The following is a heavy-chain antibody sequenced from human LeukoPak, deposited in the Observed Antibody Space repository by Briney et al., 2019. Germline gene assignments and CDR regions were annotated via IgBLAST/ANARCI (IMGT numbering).Heavy chain of an antibody. V-gene: IGHV1-2*02. Sequence: SVNVSCKASGYTFTGYYMHWVRQAPGQGLEWMGWINPNSGGTNYAQKFHGRVTMTRDTSISTAYMELSRLRSDDTAVYYCARDLRYYDSSGYFEVDYWGQGTLVTLSS. CDR2: INPNSGGT. D-gene: IGHD3-22*01. J-gene: IGHJ4*02. CDR1: GYTFTGYY. CDR3: ARDLRYYDSSGYFEVDY.